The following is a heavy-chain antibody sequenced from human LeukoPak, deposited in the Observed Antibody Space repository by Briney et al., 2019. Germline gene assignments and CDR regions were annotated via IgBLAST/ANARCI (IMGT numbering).Heavy chain of an antibody. D-gene: IGHD6-19*01. CDR2: IYYSGST. CDR1: GGSISSNNYY. Sequence: SGTLSLTCTVSGGSISSNNYYWGWIRQPPGKGLEWIGSIYYSGSTYYNPSLKSRVIISVDTSKNQFSLKLSSVTAADTAVYYCAGLGIAVAGNRAFDIWGQGTMVTVSS. J-gene: IGHJ3*02. V-gene: IGHV4-39*01. CDR3: AGLGIAVAGNRAFDI.